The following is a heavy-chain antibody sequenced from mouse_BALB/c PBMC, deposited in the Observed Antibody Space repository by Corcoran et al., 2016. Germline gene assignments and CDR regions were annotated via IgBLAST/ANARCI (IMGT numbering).Heavy chain of an antibody. J-gene: IGHJ1*01. D-gene: IGHD1-1*01. CDR3: ARSLYGSSHYWYVDV. Sequence: EVQLQQSGAELVRPGALVKLSCKASGFNIKDYYMPWVKQRREQGLEWIGWIDPENGNSIYDPKFQGKASITADTSSNTAYLQLSSLTSEDTAVYYCARSLYGSSHYWYVDVGGAGTAVTASS. V-gene: IGHV14-1*02. CDR2: IDPENGNS. CDR1: GFNIKDYY.